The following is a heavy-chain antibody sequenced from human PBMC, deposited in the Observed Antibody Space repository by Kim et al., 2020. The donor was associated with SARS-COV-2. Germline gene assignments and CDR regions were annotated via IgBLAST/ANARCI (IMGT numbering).Heavy chain of an antibody. CDR1: GYTYSTYW. CDR2: IHPGDSET. J-gene: IGHJ4*02. Sequence: GKSLKISCKGSGYTYSTYWIGWVRQRPGKGLEWMGIIHPGDSETRYSPSFEGQVSFSVDRSIHTAYLQWTSLKTSDTAMYYFARRGSGYGFDFWGQGTLVTVSS. V-gene: IGHV5-51*01. CDR3: ARRGSGYGFDF. D-gene: IGHD3-22*01.